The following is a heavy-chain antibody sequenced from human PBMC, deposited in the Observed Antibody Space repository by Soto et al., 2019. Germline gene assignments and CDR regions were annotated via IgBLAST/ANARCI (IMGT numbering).Heavy chain of an antibody. J-gene: IGHJ6*02. Sequence: GGSLRLSCAASGFTFSSCAMSWVRQAPGKGLEWVSGIGGSGDDTEYTDSVKGRFTISRDNSKNTLYLQMNSLRAEDTAVYYCANDYVHYYGSGSRRRHYYYGMYVWGQGTTVTVSS. CDR1: GFTFSSCA. D-gene: IGHD3-10*01. V-gene: IGHV3-23*01. CDR2: IGGSGDDT. CDR3: ANDYVHYYGSGSRRRHYYYGMYV.